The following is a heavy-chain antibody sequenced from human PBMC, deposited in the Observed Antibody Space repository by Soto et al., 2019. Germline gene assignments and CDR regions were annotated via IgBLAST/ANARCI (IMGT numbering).Heavy chain of an antibody. Sequence: SVKVSCKASGGTFSSYAISWVRQAPGQGLEWMGGIIPIFGTANYAQKFQGRVTITADESTSTAYMELSSLRSEDTAVYYCRVDSSGFFRLDPWGQGTLVTVSS. CDR3: RVDSSGFFRLDP. V-gene: IGHV1-69*13. CDR2: IIPIFGTA. D-gene: IGHD3-22*01. CDR1: GGTFSSYA. J-gene: IGHJ5*02.